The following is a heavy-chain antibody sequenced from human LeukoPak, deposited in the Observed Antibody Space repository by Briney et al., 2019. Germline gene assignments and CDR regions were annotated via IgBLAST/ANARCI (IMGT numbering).Heavy chain of an antibody. V-gene: IGHV4-34*01. CDR2: INHSGST. CDR3: ARGSDRGYSYVYYYYYYMDV. J-gene: IGHJ6*03. D-gene: IGHD5-18*01. CDR1: GGSFSGYY. Sequence: SETLSLTCAVYGGSFSGYYWSWIRQPPGQGLEWIGEINHSGSTNYNPSLTRRVTISVDTSKNQFTLKLSSVTAADTAVYYCARGSDRGYSYVYYYYYYMDVWGKGTTVTVSS.